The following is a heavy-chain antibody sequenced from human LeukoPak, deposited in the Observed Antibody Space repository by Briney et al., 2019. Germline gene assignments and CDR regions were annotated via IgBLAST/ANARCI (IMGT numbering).Heavy chain of an antibody. D-gene: IGHD1-26*01. J-gene: IGHJ3*02. Sequence: PGGSLRLSCAASGFIFSDSAVHWVRQVSGKGLKWVGRIKNKYNNYATAYAASVKGRSTISRDDSKNVAYLQMNSLKMEDTAIYYCTRLRGTYFGFDIWGQGTRVTVSS. CDR2: IKNKYNNYAT. CDR3: TRLRGTYFGFDI. V-gene: IGHV3-73*01. CDR1: GFIFSDSA.